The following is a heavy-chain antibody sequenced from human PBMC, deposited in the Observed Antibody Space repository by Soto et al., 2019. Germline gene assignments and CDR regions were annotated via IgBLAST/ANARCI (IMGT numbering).Heavy chain of an antibody. V-gene: IGHV3-21*01. CDR1: GFTFSSYS. D-gene: IGHD5-12*01. J-gene: IGHJ2*01. CDR2: ISSSSSYI. Sequence: AGGSLRLSCAASGFTFSSYSMNWVRQAPGKGLEWVSSISSSSSYIYYADSVKGRFTISRDNAKNSLYLQMNSLRAEDTAVYYCASSPSRDGYNYWYFDLWGRGTLVTVSS. CDR3: ASSPSRDGYNYWYFDL.